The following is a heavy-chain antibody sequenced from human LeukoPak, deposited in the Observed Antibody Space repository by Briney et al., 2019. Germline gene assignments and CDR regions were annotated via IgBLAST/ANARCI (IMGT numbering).Heavy chain of an antibody. V-gene: IGHV4-59*01. CDR2: IYYSGST. D-gene: IGHD1-1*01. CDR3: ARGLRTTKIDY. J-gene: IGHJ4*02. Sequence: SEALSLICTVSRGSIRSYYWSWLRQPPGKELEWLGYIYYSGSTNYNPSLKSRVTISVDTSKNQFSRKLSSVTAADTAVYYCARGLRTTKIDYWGQGTLVTASS. CDR1: RGSIRSYY.